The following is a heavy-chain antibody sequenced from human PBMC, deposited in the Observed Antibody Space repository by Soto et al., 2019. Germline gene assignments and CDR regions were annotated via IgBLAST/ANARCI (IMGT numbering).Heavy chain of an antibody. V-gene: IGHV4-4*02. J-gene: IGHJ6*02. D-gene: IGHD3-10*01. CDR2: IYETGST. Sequence: PSETLSLTCDVSGGSISSRNWWSWVRQPPGKGLEWIGEIYETGSTNYNPSLKSRVTISVDKSKNQFSLKLSSVTAADTAVYYCVRDRGWIGEETWMRYDMDVWGQGTKVTVSS. CDR1: GGSISSRNW. CDR3: VRDRGWIGEETWMRYDMDV.